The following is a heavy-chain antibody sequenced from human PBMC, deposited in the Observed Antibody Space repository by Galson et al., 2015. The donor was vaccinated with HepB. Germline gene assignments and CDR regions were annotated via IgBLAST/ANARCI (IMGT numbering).Heavy chain of an antibody. CDR2: ISYDGSNK. Sequence: SLRLFCAASGFTFSSYTMHWVRQAPGKGLEWVAVISYDGSNKYYADSVKGRFTISRDNSKNTLFLQMNSLRAEDTAVYYCARGRFYRQELSPNGMDVWGQGTTVTVSS. J-gene: IGHJ6*02. D-gene: IGHD6-13*01. V-gene: IGHV3-30*04. CDR1: GFTFSSYT. CDR3: ARGRFYRQELSPNGMDV.